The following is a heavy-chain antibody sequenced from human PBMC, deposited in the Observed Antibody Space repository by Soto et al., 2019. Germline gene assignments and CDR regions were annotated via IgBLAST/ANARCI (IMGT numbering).Heavy chain of an antibody. J-gene: IGHJ6*02. D-gene: IGHD3-10*02. CDR1: GYTFTSYG. V-gene: IGHV1-18*01. CDR3: ARDVFGEFYYYYGMDV. CDR2: ISAYNGNT. Sequence: QVQLVQSGAEVKKPGASVKVSCKASGYTFTSYGISWVRQAPGQGLEWMGWISAYNGNTNYAQKLQGRVTMTTDTSTSTAYMELRSLRSDDTAVYYCARDVFGEFYYYYGMDVWGQGTTVTVSS.